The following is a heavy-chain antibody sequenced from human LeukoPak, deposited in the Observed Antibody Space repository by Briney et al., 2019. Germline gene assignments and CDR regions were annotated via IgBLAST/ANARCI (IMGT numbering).Heavy chain of an antibody. J-gene: IGHJ4*02. V-gene: IGHV4-39*01. D-gene: IGHD3-3*01. CDR1: GGSISSSSYY. CDR3: ARRGLFGVVTPTIFFDY. CDR2: IYYSGST. Sequence: PSETLSLTCTVSGGSISSSSYYWGWIRQPPGKGLEWIGSIYYSGSTYDNPSLKSRVTISVDTSKNQFSLKLSSVTAGDTAVYYCARRGLFGVVTPTIFFDYWGQGTLVTVSS.